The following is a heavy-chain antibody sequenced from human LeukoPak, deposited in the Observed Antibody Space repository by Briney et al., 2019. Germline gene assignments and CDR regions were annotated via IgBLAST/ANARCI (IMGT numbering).Heavy chain of an antibody. CDR1: GISLSNYG. CDR3: AKRGVVIRGILVIGYHQEAYHYDF. Sequence: GGSLRLSCVVSGISLSNYGMTWVCQAPGKGLEWVSYISERGGSTTYADSVKGRFTISRDTSLNTLYLQMNNLRAEDTAVYFCAKRGVVIRGILVIGYHQEAYHYDFWGQGVPVTVSS. J-gene: IGHJ4*02. V-gene: IGHV3-23*01. D-gene: IGHD3-10*01. CDR2: ISERGGST.